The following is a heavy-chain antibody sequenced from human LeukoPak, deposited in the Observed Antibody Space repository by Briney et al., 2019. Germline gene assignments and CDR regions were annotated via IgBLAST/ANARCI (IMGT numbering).Heavy chain of an antibody. Sequence: SETLSLTCTVSGGSISSSSYYWGWIRQPPGKGLEWIGSIYYSGSTYYNPSLKNRVTISVDMSKNQFSVNLTSVTAADTGLYYCARGPHQQWPPMQYWGQGSLVTVSS. CDR1: GGSISSSSYY. D-gene: IGHD6-19*01. CDR3: ARGPHQQWPPMQY. J-gene: IGHJ4*02. CDR2: IYYSGST. V-gene: IGHV4-39*01.